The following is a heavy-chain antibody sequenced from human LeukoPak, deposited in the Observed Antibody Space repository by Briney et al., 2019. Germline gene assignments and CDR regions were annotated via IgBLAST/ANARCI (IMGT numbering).Heavy chain of an antibody. CDR1: GYTFTIYY. CDR3: AGDLGLTGLGDY. J-gene: IGHJ4*02. Sequence: ASVKVSCKASGYTFTIYYMHWVRQAPGQGLEWMGILSTSGRDTTYAQKFQGRVTMTRDTSTSTVYMELSSLRSEDTAVYYCAGDLGLTGLGDYWGQGTLVTVSS. D-gene: IGHD1-1*01. CDR2: LSTSGRDT. V-gene: IGHV1-46*01.